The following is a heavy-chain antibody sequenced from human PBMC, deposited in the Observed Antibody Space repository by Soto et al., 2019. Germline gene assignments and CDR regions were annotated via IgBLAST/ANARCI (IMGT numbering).Heavy chain of an antibody. Sequence: PGGSLRLSCAASGFTFSSYAMSWVRQAPGKGLEWVSTISGSGGSTYYADSVKGRFTISRDNSKNTVYLQMNSLRAEDTAVYYCAKFWGSGSYYNLPDYWGQGTLVTVSS. J-gene: IGHJ4*02. V-gene: IGHV3-23*01. D-gene: IGHD3-10*01. CDR2: ISGSGGST. CDR1: GFTFSSYA. CDR3: AKFWGSGSYYNLPDY.